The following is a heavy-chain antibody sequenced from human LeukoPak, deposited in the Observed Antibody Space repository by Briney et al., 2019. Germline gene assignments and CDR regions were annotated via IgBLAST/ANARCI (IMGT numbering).Heavy chain of an antibody. CDR2: ISYDGSNK. V-gene: IGHV3-30-3*01. Sequence: GRSLRLSCAASGFTLSSYAMHWVRQAPGKGLEWVAVISYDGSNKYYADSVKGRFTISRDNSKNTLYLQMNSLRAEDTAVYYCARDRSVGLLWFGELTQFYYYGMDVWGQGTTVTVSS. CDR1: GFTLSSYA. D-gene: IGHD3-10*01. J-gene: IGHJ6*02. CDR3: ARDRSVGLLWFGELTQFYYYGMDV.